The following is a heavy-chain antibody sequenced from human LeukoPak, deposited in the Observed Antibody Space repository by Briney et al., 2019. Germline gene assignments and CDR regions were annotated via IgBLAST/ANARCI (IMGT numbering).Heavy chain of an antibody. D-gene: IGHD6-19*01. CDR2: IKTDGSST. Sequence: GGSLRLSCAVSGFTLSSQWMHWVRQAPGKGLVWVSLIKTDGSSTNYADSVKGGFTVSRDDAKNTLYLQMSSLRAEDTAMYYCHPLAYISDWGQGTLVTVSS. V-gene: IGHV3-74*01. CDR1: GFTLSSQW. J-gene: IGHJ4*02. CDR3: HPLAYISD.